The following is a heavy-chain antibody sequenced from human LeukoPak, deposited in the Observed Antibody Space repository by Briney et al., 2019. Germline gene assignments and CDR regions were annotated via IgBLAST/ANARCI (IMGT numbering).Heavy chain of an antibody. CDR1: GGSISSGGYY. J-gene: IGHJ4*02. CDR3: ARSTLTIAAADTTYFDY. V-gene: IGHV4-31*03. Sequence: KASETLSLTCTVSGGSISSGGYYWSWIRQHPGKGLEWIGYIYYSGSTYYNPSLKSRVTISVDTSKNQFSLKLSSVTAADTAVYYCARSTLTIAAADTTYFDYWGQGTLVTVSS. CDR2: IYYSGST. D-gene: IGHD6-13*01.